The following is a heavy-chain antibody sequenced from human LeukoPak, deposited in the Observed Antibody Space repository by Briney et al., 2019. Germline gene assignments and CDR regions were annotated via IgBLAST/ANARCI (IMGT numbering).Heavy chain of an antibody. V-gene: IGHV3-53*01. D-gene: IGHD3-9*01. CDR1: GFTFSSYA. Sequence: GGSLRLSCAASGFTFSSYAMSWVRQAPGKGLEWVSVIYSGGSTYYADSVKGRFTISRDNSKNTLYLQMNSLRVDDTAVYFCASGASADYDILTGYFNGYFDYWGQGTLVTVSS. J-gene: IGHJ4*02. CDR2: IYSGGST. CDR3: ASGASADYDILTGYFNGYFDY.